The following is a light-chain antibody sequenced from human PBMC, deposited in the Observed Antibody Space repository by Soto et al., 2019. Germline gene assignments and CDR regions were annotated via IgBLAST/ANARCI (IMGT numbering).Light chain of an antibody. CDR3: QQYDNSAPLS. CDR2: DGS. Sequence: EIVLTQSPATLSLSPGDRATLSXGXXQSVXXSYVAWYQQKAGLAPRLLIYDGSSRASGIPDRFSGSGSGTDFTLTIGRLEPEDFAVYYCQQYDNSAPLSFGGGTKVEMK. J-gene: IGKJ4*01. V-gene: IGKV3D-20*01. CDR1: QSVXXSY.